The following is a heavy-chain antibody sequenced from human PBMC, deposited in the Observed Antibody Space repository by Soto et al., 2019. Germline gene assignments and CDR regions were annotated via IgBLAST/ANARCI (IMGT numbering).Heavy chain of an antibody. CDR1: GYSFTSYW. CDR2: IYPGESGT. D-gene: IGHD5-12*01. CDR3: ARQVDDAYYYFYYGMDV. V-gene: IGHV5-51*01. Sequence: RGESLKISSKGSGYSFTSYWIGWVRQMPGKGLEWMGIIYPGESGTRYSPSFQGQVTISADKSISTAYLQWSSLKASDTAMYFCARQVDDAYYYFYYGMDVWGQGTTVTVSS. J-gene: IGHJ6*02.